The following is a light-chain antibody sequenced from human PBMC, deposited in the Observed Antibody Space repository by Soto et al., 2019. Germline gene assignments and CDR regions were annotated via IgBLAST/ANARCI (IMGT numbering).Light chain of an antibody. CDR1: QSVSNNY. J-gene: IGKJ1*01. CDR2: GAS. CDR3: QQYGSSGT. V-gene: IGKV3-20*01. Sequence: EIVLTQSPGTLSLSPGERVTLSCRASQSVSNNYLAWYQQKPGQAPRLLIYGASNRATGTPDRFSGSGSGTDFTLTISRLEPEDVAVYYCQQYGSSGTFGQGTKVDIK.